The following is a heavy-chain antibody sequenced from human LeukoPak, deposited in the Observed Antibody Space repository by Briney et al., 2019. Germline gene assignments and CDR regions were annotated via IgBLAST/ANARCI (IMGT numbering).Heavy chain of an antibody. CDR2: IRQDGNEI. CDR1: GFTFSNYW. V-gene: IGHV3-7*05. CDR3: ATWPGIAVAGTDY. J-gene: IGHJ4*02. Sequence: QPGGSLRLSCAASGFTFSNYWMIWVRQAPGKGLEWVANIRQDGNEIYYVDSVKGRFTISRDNAKNSLYLQMNSLRAEDTAVYYCATWPGIAVAGTDYWGQGTLVTVSS. D-gene: IGHD6-19*01.